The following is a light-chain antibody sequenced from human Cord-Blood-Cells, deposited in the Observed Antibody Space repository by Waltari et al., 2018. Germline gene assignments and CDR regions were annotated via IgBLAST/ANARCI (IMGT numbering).Light chain of an antibody. CDR3: QQYDNLPIT. CDR1: QDISNY. J-gene: IGKJ5*01. CDR2: DAS. Sequence: DIQMTQSPSSLSASVVDRVTITCQASQDISNYLNWYQQKPGKAPKPLIYDASNLETGVPSRFSGSGSGTDFTFTISILQHEYIATYYCQQYDNLPITFGQGTRLEIK. V-gene: IGKV1-33*01.